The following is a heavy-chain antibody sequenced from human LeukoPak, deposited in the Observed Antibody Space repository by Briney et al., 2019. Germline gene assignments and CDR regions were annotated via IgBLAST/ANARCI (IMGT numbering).Heavy chain of an antibody. CDR3: ARGRPVLQLLWGAFDI. Sequence: GGSLRLSCAASGFTFSSYSMNWVRQAPGKGLEWVSSISSSSSYIYYADSVKGRFTISRDNAKNSLYLQMNSLRAEDTAVYYCARGRPVLQLLWGAFDIWGQGTMVTVSS. CDR2: ISSSSSYI. CDR1: GFTFSSYS. D-gene: IGHD1-7*01. J-gene: IGHJ3*02. V-gene: IGHV3-21*01.